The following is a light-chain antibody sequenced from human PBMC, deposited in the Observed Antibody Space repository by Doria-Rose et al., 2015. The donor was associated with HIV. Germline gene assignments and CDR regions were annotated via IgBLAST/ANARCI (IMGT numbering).Light chain of an antibody. J-gene: IGLJ2*01. CDR2: DVI. Sequence: GTSSDLSGYNSVSWYQQYPGKAPKVIIYDVIRRPSDVSYRFSASKSGNTASLTISGLQPEDEAYYYCNSYTASGHVVFGGGTKLTVL. V-gene: IGLV2-14*03. CDR3: NSYTASGHVV. CDR1: SSDLSGYNS.